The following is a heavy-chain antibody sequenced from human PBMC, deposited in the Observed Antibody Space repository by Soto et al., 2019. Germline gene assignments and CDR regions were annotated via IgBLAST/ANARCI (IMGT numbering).Heavy chain of an antibody. CDR3: ARGRYGEY. J-gene: IGHJ4*02. Sequence: QVHLVQSGAEVKKPGASVKVSCKGSGYAFTTYGITWVRQAPGQGLEWLGWISAHNGNTHYAQKLQGRVTVTRDTSTSTAYMELRSLRSDDTAVYYCARGRYGEYWGQGALVTVSS. CDR2: ISAHNGNT. D-gene: IGHD3-10*01. CDR1: GYAFTTYG. V-gene: IGHV1-18*01.